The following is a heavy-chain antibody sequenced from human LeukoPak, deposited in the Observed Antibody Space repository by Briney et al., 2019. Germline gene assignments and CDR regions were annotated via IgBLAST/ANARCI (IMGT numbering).Heavy chain of an antibody. CDR2: VHPNSGNT. V-gene: IGHV1-8*01. J-gene: IGHJ5*02. D-gene: IGHD1-14*01. CDR3: ARGPRNDP. CDR1: GYPFSTYE. Sequence: ASVKVSCKTSGYPFSTYEINWVRQAAGQGLEWMGWVHPNSGNTDYAQKFQGRVTMTRDTSISTAYMELSGLRSDDTAVYFCARGPRNDPWGQGTLVTVSS.